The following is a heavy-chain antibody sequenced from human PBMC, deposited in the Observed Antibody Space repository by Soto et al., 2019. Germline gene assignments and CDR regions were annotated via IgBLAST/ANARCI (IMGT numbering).Heavy chain of an antibody. J-gene: IGHJ4*02. V-gene: IGHV3-30*18. D-gene: IGHD6-13*01. CDR1: GFTFSSYG. CDR2: ISYDGSNK. CDR3: AKGSGPGIAYDY. Sequence: HPGGSLRLSCAASGFTFSSYGMHWVRQAPGKGLEWVAVISYDGSNKYYADSVKGRFTISRDNSKNTLYLQMNSLRAEDTAVYYCAKGSGPGIAYDYWGQGTLVTVSS.